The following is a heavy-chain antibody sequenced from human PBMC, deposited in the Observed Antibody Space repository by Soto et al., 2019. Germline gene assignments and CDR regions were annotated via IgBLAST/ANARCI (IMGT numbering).Heavy chain of an antibody. J-gene: IGHJ5*02. CDR2: IYSSGGT. Sequence: QVQLQESGPGLVKPSETLSLTCTVSGGAISGYYWTWIRQPAGKGLEWIGRIYSSGGTKYNPSLKSRVTMSLDTSKNQFSLRLSSVTAADTAVYYCARGQRFSDSFDPWGQGTLVTFSS. V-gene: IGHV4-4*07. CDR1: GGAISGYY. CDR3: ARGQRFSDSFDP. D-gene: IGHD3-3*01.